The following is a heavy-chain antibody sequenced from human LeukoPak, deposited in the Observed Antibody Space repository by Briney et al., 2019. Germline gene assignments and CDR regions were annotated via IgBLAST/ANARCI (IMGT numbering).Heavy chain of an antibody. CDR2: IYYSGNT. V-gene: IGHV4-59*08. CDR3: ARHLGYCSTTSCQPGFDP. CDR1: GGSITSYY. Sequence: SETLSLTCAVSGGSITSYYWSWIRQPPGKGLEWIGYIYYSGNTNYNPSLKSRVTISVDTSKNQFSLKLSSVTAADTAVYYCARHLGYCSTTSCQPGFDPWGQGTLVTVSS. D-gene: IGHD2-2*01. J-gene: IGHJ5*02.